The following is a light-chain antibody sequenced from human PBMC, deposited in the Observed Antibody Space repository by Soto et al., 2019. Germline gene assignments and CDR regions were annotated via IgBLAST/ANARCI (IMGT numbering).Light chain of an antibody. CDR2: DES. CDR3: KQRSNWIT. J-gene: IGKJ4*01. V-gene: IGKV3-11*01. CDR1: QSVPNY. Sequence: EIVLTHSPATLALSPGEIATLSCRASQSVPNYLTWYQQKPGQAPRLLIYDESNRATGIPARFSGSGSGTDFTLTISSLQPEDFEVYYCKQRSNWITFGGGTTVDIK.